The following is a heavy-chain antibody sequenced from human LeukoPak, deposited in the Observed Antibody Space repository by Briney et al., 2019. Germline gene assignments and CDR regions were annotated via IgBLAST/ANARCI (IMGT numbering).Heavy chain of an antibody. V-gene: IGHV3-23*01. D-gene: IGHD5-18*01. Sequence: PGGSLRLSCAASGFTFSSYAMSWVRQAPGKGLEWDSAISGSGGSTYYADSVKGRFTISRDNSKNTLYLQMNSLRAEDTAVYYCAKFDGYSYGHSAFDPWGQGTLVTVSS. CDR2: ISGSGGST. CDR1: GFTFSSYA. CDR3: AKFDGYSYGHSAFDP. J-gene: IGHJ5*02.